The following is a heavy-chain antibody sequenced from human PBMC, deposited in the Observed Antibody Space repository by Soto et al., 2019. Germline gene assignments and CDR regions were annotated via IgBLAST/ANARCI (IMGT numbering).Heavy chain of an antibody. Sequence: QVQLVQSGAEVKKPGSSVKVSCKASGGTFSSYAISWVRQAPGQGLEWMGGIIPIFGTANYAQKFQGRVTITADESTSTAYMELVSLRSEDTAVYYCARVGVSYGTGSYYYFDYWGQGILVTVCS. CDR1: GGTFSSYA. D-gene: IGHD3-10*01. J-gene: IGHJ4*02. CDR3: ARVGVSYGTGSYYYFDY. V-gene: IGHV1-69*12. CDR2: IIPIFGTA.